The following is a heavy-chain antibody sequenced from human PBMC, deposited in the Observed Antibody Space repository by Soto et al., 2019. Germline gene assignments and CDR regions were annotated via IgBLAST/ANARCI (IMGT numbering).Heavy chain of an antibody. CDR1: GGSFTSNNG. CDR2: FYRSGST. V-gene: IGHV4-4*02. Sequence: QVQLQESGPGLVKPSGTLSLTCAVSGGSFTSNNGWTWVGQPPGKGLEWIGEFYRSGSTKYNPSLKGRVTISLDKSENQFSLKVTSLTAADTAVYYCASRDPGTSVDYWGQGTLVTVSS. D-gene: IGHD1-7*01. J-gene: IGHJ4*02. CDR3: ASRDPGTSVDY.